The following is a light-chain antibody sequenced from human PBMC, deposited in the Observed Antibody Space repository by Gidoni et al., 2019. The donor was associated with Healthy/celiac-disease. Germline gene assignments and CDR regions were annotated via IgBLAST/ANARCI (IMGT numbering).Light chain of an antibody. CDR2: GAS. CDR1: QSVSSSY. J-gene: IGKJ5*01. Sequence: ELVLTQSPGTLSLSPGERATLSCRASQSVSSSYLAWYQQKPGQAPRLLIYGASSRATGIPDRCSGSGSETDFTLTISRLEPEDFAVYYCQQYGSSPPITFXQXTRLXIK. CDR3: QQYGSSPPIT. V-gene: IGKV3-20*01.